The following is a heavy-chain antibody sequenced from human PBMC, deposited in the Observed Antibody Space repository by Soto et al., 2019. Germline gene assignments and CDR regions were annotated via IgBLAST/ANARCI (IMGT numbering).Heavy chain of an antibody. V-gene: IGHV3-30*18. CDR2: MSSDGSKI. CDR3: AKDEGVGGTLGLFDY. J-gene: IGHJ4*02. CDR1: GFDFTYYA. D-gene: IGHD1-26*01. Sequence: QVQLVESGGGAVQPGESLRLSCVASGFDFTYYAMHWVRQAPGKGLESVAVMSSDGSKIHHTDSVKGRFTISRDNSKNTLYLQMNRLRKEDIDVYFCAKDEGVGGTLGLFDYWGQGTLVSVSP.